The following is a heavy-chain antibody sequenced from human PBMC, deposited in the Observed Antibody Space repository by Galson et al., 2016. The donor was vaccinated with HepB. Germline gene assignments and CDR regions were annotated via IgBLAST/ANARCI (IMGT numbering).Heavy chain of an antibody. CDR3: VKDRRPDTVVITCWPYYFDY. CDR1: GFTFNTYA. CDR2: ISYNGDST. Sequence: SLRLSCAAYGFTFNTYAMHWVRQAPGKGLEYVSAISYNGDSTNYADSVKGRFTISRDNSQNTLYLQMSSPRTADTAVYYCVKDRRPDTVVITCWPYYFDYWGQGTRVTASS. V-gene: IGHV3-64D*06. J-gene: IGHJ4*02. D-gene: IGHD3-16*01.